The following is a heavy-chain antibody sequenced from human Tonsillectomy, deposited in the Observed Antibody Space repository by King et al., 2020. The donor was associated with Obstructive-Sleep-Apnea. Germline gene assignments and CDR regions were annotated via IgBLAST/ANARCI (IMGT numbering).Heavy chain of an antibody. V-gene: IGHV3-30*04. Sequence: VQLVESGGGVVQPGRSLRLSCAASGFTLSSHAMHWVRQAPGKGLEWVALISSDERHEPYSDSVKGRFTISRDVSSNTLYLQMNSLRPEDTAVYYCASQGAWYFDLWGRGTLVPVSS. CDR3: ASQGAWYFDL. CDR2: ISSDERHE. J-gene: IGHJ2*01. D-gene: IGHD3-16*01. CDR1: GFTLSSHA.